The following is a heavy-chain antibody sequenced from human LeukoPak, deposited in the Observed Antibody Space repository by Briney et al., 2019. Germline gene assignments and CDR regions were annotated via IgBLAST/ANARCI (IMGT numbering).Heavy chain of an antibody. J-gene: IGHJ5*02. D-gene: IGHD2-15*01. CDR3: AGEPGYCSGGSCYGGWFDP. Sequence: PSETLSLTCAVYSGSFSGYYWSWIRQAPGKGLEWIGEINHSGSTDYNPSLKSRVTISGDTSKNQFSLWLSSVTAADTAVYYCAGEPGYCSGGSCYGGWFDPWGQGTLVTVSS. CDR2: INHSGST. V-gene: IGHV4-34*01. CDR1: SGSFSGYY.